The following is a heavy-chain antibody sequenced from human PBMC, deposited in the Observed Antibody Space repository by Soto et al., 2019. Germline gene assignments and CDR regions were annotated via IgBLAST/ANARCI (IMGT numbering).Heavy chain of an antibody. Sequence: PSETLSLTCTVSGGSISGYSLTWIRQPPGKGLEWIGHIFDSGDTNYNPSLKSRLTISIDTSKNQFSLQLKSVTAADTAVYYCVSRTRPGSGYFDNWGQGTLVTVSS. CDR1: GGSISGYS. CDR2: IFDSGDT. J-gene: IGHJ4*02. V-gene: IGHV4-59*01. CDR3: VSRTRPGSGYFDN. D-gene: IGHD3-10*01.